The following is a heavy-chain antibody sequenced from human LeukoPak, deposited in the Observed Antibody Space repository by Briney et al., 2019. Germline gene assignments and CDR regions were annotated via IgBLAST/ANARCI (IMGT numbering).Heavy chain of an antibody. D-gene: IGHD6-13*01. V-gene: IGHV4-59*11. J-gene: IGHJ3*02. Sequence: SETLSLTCSVSGDSISSHYWNWIRQAPGKGLEWVGSISYTGSTNYNPSLKSRVTISADTSKNQFSLKLSSVTAADTAVYYCARDGRAAAAPGIWGQGTMVTVSS. CDR3: ARDGRAAAAPGI. CDR2: ISYTGST. CDR1: GDSISSHY.